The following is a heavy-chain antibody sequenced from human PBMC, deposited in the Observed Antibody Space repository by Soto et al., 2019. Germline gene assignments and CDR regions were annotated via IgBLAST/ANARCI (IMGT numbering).Heavy chain of an antibody. Sequence: PGGSLRLSCAASGFTFSSYAMHWVRQAPGKGLEWVAVISYDGSNKYYADSVKGRFTISRDNSKNTLYLQMNSLRAEDTAVYYCPSRYCSGGSCYPPAYGMDVWGQGTTVTVSS. V-gene: IGHV3-30-3*01. J-gene: IGHJ6*02. D-gene: IGHD2-15*01. CDR3: PSRYCSGGSCYPPAYGMDV. CDR1: GFTFSSYA. CDR2: ISYDGSNK.